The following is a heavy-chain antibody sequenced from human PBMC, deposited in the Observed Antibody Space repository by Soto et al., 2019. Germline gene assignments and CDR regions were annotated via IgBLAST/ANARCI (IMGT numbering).Heavy chain of an antibody. J-gene: IGHJ4*02. CDR2: ISSSSSYI. V-gene: IGHV3-21*01. Sequence: GGPLRPSCAASGFAFRSISMNGVRQAPGKGLEWVSSISSSSSYIYYADSVKGRFTISRDNAKNSLYLQMNSLRAEDTAVYYCARGGRVGATSFDYWGQGTLVTVSS. CDR1: GFAFRSIS. D-gene: IGHD1-26*01. CDR3: ARGGRVGATSFDY.